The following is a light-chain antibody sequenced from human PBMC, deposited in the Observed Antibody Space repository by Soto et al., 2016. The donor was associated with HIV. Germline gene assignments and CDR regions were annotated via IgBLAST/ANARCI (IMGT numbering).Light chain of an antibody. J-gene: IGKJ2*01. CDR2: SAS. Sequence: DIQMTQSPSSLSASVGDRVTITCRASQNIFSYLNWYQQKPGKAPKLLIYSASSLQSGVPSRFSGSGSETDFALTISSLQPEDFATYYCQQSYTAPQYTFGQGTKLEMK. V-gene: IGKV1-39*01. CDR1: QNIFSY. CDR3: QQSYTAPQYT.